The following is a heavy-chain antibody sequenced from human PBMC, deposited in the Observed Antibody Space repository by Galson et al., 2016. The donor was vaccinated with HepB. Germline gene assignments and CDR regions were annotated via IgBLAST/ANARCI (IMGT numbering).Heavy chain of an antibody. CDR1: GYSFAHFW. V-gene: IGHV5-51*01. D-gene: IGHD2-15*01. CDR2: IYPSDSDT. J-gene: IGHJ4*02. CDR3: GRDGFCSGGSCSSKFSFVF. Sequence: QSGAEVKKPGESLKISCKASGYSFAHFWIGWVRQMPGKGLEWMGIIYPSDSDTTYSPSFQGQVTISADTSTDTAYLRWNSLKASATAIDYCGRDGFCSGGSCSSKFSFVFWGQGTLVTVSS.